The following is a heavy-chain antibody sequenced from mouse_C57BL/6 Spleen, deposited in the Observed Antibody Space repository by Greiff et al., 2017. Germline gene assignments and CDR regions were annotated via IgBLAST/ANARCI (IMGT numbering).Heavy chain of an antibody. V-gene: IGHV5-9-1*02. CDR3: TRDHYCGSSGYFDV. J-gene: IGHJ1*03. CDR1: GFTFSSYA. CDR2: ISSGGDYI. Sequence: EVQGVESGEGLVKPGGSLKLSCAASGFTFSSYAMSWVRQTPEKRLEWVAYISSGGDYIYYADTVKGRFTISRDNARNTLYLQMSSLKSEDTAMYYCTRDHYCGSSGYFDVWGTGTTVTVSS. D-gene: IGHD1-1*01.